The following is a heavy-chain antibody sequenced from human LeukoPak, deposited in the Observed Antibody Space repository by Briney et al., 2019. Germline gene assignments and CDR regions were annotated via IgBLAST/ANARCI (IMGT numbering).Heavy chain of an antibody. Sequence: PGGSLRLSCAASGFTFSSYSMNWVRQAPGKGLEWVSYISSSSSTIYYADSVKGRFTISRDNAKNSLYLQMNSLRAEDTALYHCARAAPYCSSTSCPLDYWGQGTLVTVSS. CDR2: ISSSSSTI. CDR3: ARAAPYCSSTSCPLDY. D-gene: IGHD2-2*01. V-gene: IGHV3-48*04. J-gene: IGHJ4*02. CDR1: GFTFSSYS.